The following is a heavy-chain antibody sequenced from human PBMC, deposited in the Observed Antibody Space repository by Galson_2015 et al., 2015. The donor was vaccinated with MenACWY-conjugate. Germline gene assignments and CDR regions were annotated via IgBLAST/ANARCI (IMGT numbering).Heavy chain of an antibody. D-gene: IGHD6-19*01. CDR3: AKGGLWYSSGWYSNYYYSGMDV. J-gene: IGHJ6*02. Sequence: SLRLSCAASGFTFSSYGMHWVRQAPGKGLEWVAVISYDGSNKYYADSVKGRFTISRDNSKNTLYLQMNSLRAEDTAVYYCAKGGLWYSSGWYSNYYYSGMDVWGQGTTVTVSS. CDR2: ISYDGSNK. V-gene: IGHV3-30*18. CDR1: GFTFSSYG.